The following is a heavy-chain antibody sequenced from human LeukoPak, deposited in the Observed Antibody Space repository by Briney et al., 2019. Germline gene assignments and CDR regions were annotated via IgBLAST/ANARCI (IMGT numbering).Heavy chain of an antibody. Sequence: GGSLRLSCAASGFTFSSYAMHWVRQAPGKGLEWVAVISYDGSNKYYADSVKGRFTISRDNSKNTLYLQMNSLRAEDTAVYYCARDYHRHHIVVVTAITGPFDYWGQGTLVTVSS. V-gene: IGHV3-30*01. D-gene: IGHD2-21*02. CDR1: GFTFSSYA. J-gene: IGHJ4*02. CDR3: ARDYHRHHIVVVTAITGPFDY. CDR2: ISYDGSNK.